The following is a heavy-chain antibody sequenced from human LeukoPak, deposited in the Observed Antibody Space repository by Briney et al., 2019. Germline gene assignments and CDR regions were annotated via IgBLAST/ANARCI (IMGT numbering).Heavy chain of an antibody. Sequence: ASVKVSCKASGYTFTGYYMHWVRQAPGQGLEWMGWINPNSGGTNYAQKCQGRVTMTRDTSISTAYMELSRLRSDDTAVYYCARVSVTTGDAFDIWGQGTMVTVSS. J-gene: IGHJ3*02. CDR2: INPNSGGT. V-gene: IGHV1-2*02. CDR1: GYTFTGYY. CDR3: ARVSVTTGDAFDI. D-gene: IGHD4-11*01.